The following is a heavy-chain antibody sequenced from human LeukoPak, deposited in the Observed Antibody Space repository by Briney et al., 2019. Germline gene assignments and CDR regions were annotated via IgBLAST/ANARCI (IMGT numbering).Heavy chain of an antibody. V-gene: IGHV3-74*01. J-gene: IGHJ6*03. CDR3: ARDYDRYYMDV. D-gene: IGHD3-3*01. Sequence: PGGSLRLSCAASGFTFSSYWIHWVRQAPGKGLVWVSRINTESTSTSYADSVKGRFTISRDNAKNTLYLQMNSLRPEDTAVYYCARDYDRYYMDVWGKGTTVTVS. CDR1: GFTFSSYW. CDR2: INTESTST.